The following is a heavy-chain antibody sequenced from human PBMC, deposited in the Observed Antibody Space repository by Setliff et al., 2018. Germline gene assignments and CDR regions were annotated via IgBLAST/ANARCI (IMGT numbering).Heavy chain of an antibody. CDR1: GGSFSGYY. Sequence: SETLSLTCAVYGGSFSGYYWSWIRQPPGKRLEWIGEIIHSGSTNYNPSLKSRVTISMDTSKNQFSLKLSSVTAADTAVYYCARGAQRLEWLQYYYYYYMDVWGKGTTVTVSS. V-gene: IGHV4-34*01. J-gene: IGHJ6*03. CDR2: IIHSGST. CDR3: ARGAQRLEWLQYYYYYYMDV. D-gene: IGHD3-3*01.